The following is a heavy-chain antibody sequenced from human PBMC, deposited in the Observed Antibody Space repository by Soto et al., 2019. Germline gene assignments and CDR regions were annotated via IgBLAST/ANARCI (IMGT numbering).Heavy chain of an antibody. CDR1: GDSVSSNSAA. D-gene: IGHD5-18*01. CDR2: TYYRSKWYN. Sequence: SQTLSLTCVISGDSVSSNSAAWNWIRQSPSRGLEWLGRTYYRSKWYNDYAVSVKSRITINPDTSKNKFSLQLNSVTPDDTAVYYCARAATAMVTYAFDIWGQGTMVTVSS. J-gene: IGHJ3*02. V-gene: IGHV6-1*01. CDR3: ARAATAMVTYAFDI.